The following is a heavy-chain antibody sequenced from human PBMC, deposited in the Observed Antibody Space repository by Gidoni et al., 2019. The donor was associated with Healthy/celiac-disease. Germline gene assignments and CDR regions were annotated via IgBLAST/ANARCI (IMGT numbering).Heavy chain of an antibody. CDR1: GGSISSYY. J-gene: IGHJ4*02. CDR3: ARLDYGDSPDY. CDR2: IYYSGST. Sequence: QVQLQESGPELVKPSETLSLTCTVSGGSISSYYWSWIRQPPGKGLEWIGYIYYSGSTNYNPSLKSRVTISVDTSKNQFSLKLSSVTAADTAVYYCARLDYGDSPDYWGQGTLVTVSS. D-gene: IGHD4-17*01. V-gene: IGHV4-59*01.